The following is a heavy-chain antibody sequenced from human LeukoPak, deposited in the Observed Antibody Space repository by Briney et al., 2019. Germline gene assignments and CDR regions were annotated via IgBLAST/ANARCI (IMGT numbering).Heavy chain of an antibody. CDR2: ISAYNGNT. J-gene: IGHJ6*03. Sequence: GASVKVSCKASGYTFSSYGVSWVRQAPGQGLEWMGWISAYNGNTHYAQKFQGRVTMTTDTSTSTAYMELRSLRSDDTAVYYCHTQTEGPDILCYYYYMDVWGKGTTVTISS. CDR1: GYTFSSYG. V-gene: IGHV1-18*01. CDR3: HTQTEGPDILCYYYYMDV. D-gene: IGHD3-9*01.